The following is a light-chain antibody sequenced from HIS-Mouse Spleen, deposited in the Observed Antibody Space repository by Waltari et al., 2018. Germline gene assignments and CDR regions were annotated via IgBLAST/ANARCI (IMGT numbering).Light chain of an antibody. CDR3: QVWDSSSDHYV. V-gene: IGLV3-21*02. CDR1: NIGRKS. J-gene: IGLJ1*01. CDR2: DDS. Sequence: SYVLTQPPSVSVAPGQTARITCGGHNIGRKSVHWYQQKPGPAPVLVVYDDSDRPSGIPERFSGSNSGNTATLTISRVEAGDEADYYCQVWDSSSDHYVFGTGTKVTVL.